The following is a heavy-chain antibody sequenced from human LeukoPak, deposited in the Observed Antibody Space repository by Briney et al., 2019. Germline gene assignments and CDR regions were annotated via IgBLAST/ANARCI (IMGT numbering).Heavy chain of an antibody. D-gene: IGHD2-8*01. CDR3: ARWSDGRAYDAFDI. V-gene: IGHV3-33*01. J-gene: IGHJ3*02. Sequence: PGRSLRLSCAASGFTFSSYGMPWVRQAPGKGLEWVAVIWYDGSDKYYADSVKGRFTISRDNSKNTLYLRMNSLRAEDTAVYYCARWSDGRAYDAFDIWGQGTMVIVSS. CDR1: GFTFSSYG. CDR2: IWYDGSDK.